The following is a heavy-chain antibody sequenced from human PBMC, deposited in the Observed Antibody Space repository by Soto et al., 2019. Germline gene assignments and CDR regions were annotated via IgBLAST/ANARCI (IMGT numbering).Heavy chain of an antibody. CDR1: GFTFGDYA. Sequence: EVQLVESGGGLVQPGRSLRLSCTASGFTFGDYAMSWFRQAPGKGLEWVGFIRSKAYGGTTEYAASVKGRFTISRDDSKSIAYLQMNSLKTEDTAVYYCTRDYDFWSGYYTGPFFDYWGQGTLVTVSS. CDR2: IRSKAYGGTT. D-gene: IGHD3-3*01. V-gene: IGHV3-49*03. J-gene: IGHJ4*02. CDR3: TRDYDFWSGYYTGPFFDY.